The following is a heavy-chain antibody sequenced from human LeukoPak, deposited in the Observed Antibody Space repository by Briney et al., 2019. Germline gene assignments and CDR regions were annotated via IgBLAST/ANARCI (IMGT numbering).Heavy chain of an antibody. V-gene: IGHV3-30*02. Sequence: PGGSLRLSCAASGFTFSSYGMHWVRQAPGKGLEWVTFIRYDGVNKYYADSVKGRFTISRDKSKNTLYLQMNSLRAEDTAVYYCAKDHCSSTSCFYYDYYMDVWGKGTTVTVSS. D-gene: IGHD2-2*01. CDR1: GFTFSSYG. J-gene: IGHJ6*03. CDR3: AKDHCSSTSCFYYDYYMDV. CDR2: IRYDGVNK.